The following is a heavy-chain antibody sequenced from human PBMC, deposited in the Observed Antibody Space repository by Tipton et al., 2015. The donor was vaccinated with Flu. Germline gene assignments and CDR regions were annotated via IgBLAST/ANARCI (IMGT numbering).Heavy chain of an antibody. V-gene: IGHV4-38-2*01. J-gene: IGHJ5*01. D-gene: IGHD4-11*01. Sequence: TLSLTCSVSGDSIDSRHFWGWIRQPPGRGLEWIGNVHRSGSGYYDPSLKSRVTISVDKSNTRFSLRLTSVTAADTAVYYCARRDFSNYVSEPKNWFDSWGQGTLITVAS. CDR3: ARRDFSNYVSEPKNWFDS. CDR2: VHRSGSG. CDR1: GDSIDSRHF.